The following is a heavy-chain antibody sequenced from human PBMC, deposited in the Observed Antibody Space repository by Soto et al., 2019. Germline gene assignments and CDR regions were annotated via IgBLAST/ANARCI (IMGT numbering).Heavy chain of an antibody. CDR1: GGTFSSYA. CDR2: IIPIFGTA. V-gene: IGHV1-69*13. D-gene: IGHD3-22*01. Sequence: ASVKVSCKASGGTFSSYAISWVRQAPGQGLEWMGGIIPIFGTANYAQKFQGRVTITADESTSTAYMELSSLRSEDTAVYYCARGSDYYDSSGPVTPGGYWGQGTLVTVS. J-gene: IGHJ4*02. CDR3: ARGSDYYDSSGPVTPGGY.